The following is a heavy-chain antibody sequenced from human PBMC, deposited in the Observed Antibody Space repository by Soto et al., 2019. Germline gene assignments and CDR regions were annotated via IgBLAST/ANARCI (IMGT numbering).Heavy chain of an antibody. Sequence: SETLSLTCAVSGYSISSGYYWGWIRQPPGKGLEWIGSIYHSGSTYYNPSLKSRVTISVDTSKNQFSLKLSSVTAADTAVYYCARVFLEWLLDFSNWFDPRGQGTLVTVSS. CDR2: IYHSGST. D-gene: IGHD3-3*01. J-gene: IGHJ5*02. CDR1: GYSISSGYY. CDR3: ARVFLEWLLDFSNWFDP. V-gene: IGHV4-38-2*01.